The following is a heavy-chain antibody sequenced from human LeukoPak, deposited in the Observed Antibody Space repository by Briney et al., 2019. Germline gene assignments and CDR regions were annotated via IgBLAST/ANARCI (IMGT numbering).Heavy chain of an antibody. CDR1: GFTFSSYS. CDR3: ARDGYSNYYYYYGMDV. CDR2: ISSSSSTI. V-gene: IGHV3-48*04. J-gene: IGHJ6*02. D-gene: IGHD4-11*01. Sequence: GGSLRLSCAASGFTFSSYSMNWVRQAPGKGLEWVSYISSSSSTIYYADSVKGRFTISRDNAKNSLYLQMNSLRAEDTAVYYCARDGYSNYYYYYGMDVWGQGTTVTVSS.